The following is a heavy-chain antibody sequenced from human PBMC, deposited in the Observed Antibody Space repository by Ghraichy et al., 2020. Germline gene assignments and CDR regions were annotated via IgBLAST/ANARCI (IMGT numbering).Heavy chain of an antibody. Sequence: GESLNISCAASGFTFSRCGMHWVRQAPGKGLQWVALIWHDGRSQYYADSVKGRFTISRDDSRNMLYLQMNSLRAEDTAVYYCVRDPNTAIFGVANMDVWGEGTTVTVSS. CDR2: IWHDGRSQ. J-gene: IGHJ6*03. D-gene: IGHD3-3*01. CDR1: GFTFSRCG. CDR3: VRDPNTAIFGVANMDV. V-gene: IGHV3-33*01.